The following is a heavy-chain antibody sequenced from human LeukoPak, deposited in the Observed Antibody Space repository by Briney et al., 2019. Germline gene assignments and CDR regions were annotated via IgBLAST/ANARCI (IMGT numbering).Heavy chain of an antibody. Sequence: GGSLRLSCAASGFTFSSYSMNWVRQAPGKGLEWVSSISSSSSYIYYADSVKGRFTISRDNAKNSLYLQMNSLRAEDTAVYYCAREGYCSSTSCFFGNYYYYYGMDVWGQGTTVTVCS. CDR2: ISSSSSYI. V-gene: IGHV3-21*01. J-gene: IGHJ6*02. CDR3: AREGYCSSTSCFFGNYYYYYGMDV. CDR1: GFTFSSYS. D-gene: IGHD2-2*01.